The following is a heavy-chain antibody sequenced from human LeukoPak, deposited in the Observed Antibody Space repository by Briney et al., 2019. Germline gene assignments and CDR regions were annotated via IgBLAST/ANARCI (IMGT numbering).Heavy chain of an antibody. Sequence: PGGSLRLSCAASGFTFSSYAMHWVRQAPGKGLEWVAVISYDGSNKYYADSVKGRFTISRDNSKNTLYLQMNSLRAEDTAVYYCARVRSPGYSGYDYWDYWGQGTLVTVSS. CDR1: GFTFSSYA. V-gene: IGHV3-30*04. CDR3: ARVRSPGYSGYDYWDY. J-gene: IGHJ4*02. CDR2: ISYDGSNK. D-gene: IGHD5-12*01.